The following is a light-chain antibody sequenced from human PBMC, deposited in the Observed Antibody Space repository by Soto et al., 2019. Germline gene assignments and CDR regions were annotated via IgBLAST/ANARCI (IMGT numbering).Light chain of an antibody. CDR2: DAS. CDR3: QQYDNLSLT. CDR1: LDINNY. V-gene: IGKV1-33*01. Sequence: DIQMTQSPSSLSASVGDRVTITCQASLDINNYLNWYQQKPGKAPKLLIYDASSLETGVPSRFGGSGSGTHFTFTISSLQPEDIATYYCQQYDNLSLTFGGGTKVEIK. J-gene: IGKJ4*01.